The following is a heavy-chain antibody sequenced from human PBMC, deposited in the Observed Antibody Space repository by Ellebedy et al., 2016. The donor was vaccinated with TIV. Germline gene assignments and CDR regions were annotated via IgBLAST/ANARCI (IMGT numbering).Heavy chain of an antibody. CDR2: ISSDGSET. Sequence: GESLKISCAASGFTFSSYGFHWVRQAPGKGLEWVAFISSDGSETYYGDSVKGRFTISRDSSRNTVYLQMNNLRPEDTAVYYCAKDRLQWTLRGAFDVWGLGTLVTVAS. CDR1: GFTFSSYG. J-gene: IGHJ3*01. D-gene: IGHD6-19*01. V-gene: IGHV3-33*03. CDR3: AKDRLQWTLRGAFDV.